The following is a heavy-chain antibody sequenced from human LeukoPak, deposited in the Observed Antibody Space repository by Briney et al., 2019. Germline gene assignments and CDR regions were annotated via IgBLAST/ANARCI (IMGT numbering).Heavy chain of an antibody. CDR2: INHSGST. Sequence: PSETLSLTCAVYGGSFSGYYWSWIRQPPGKGLEWNGEINHSGSTNYNPSLKSRVTISVDTSKNQFSLKLSSVTAADTAVYYCARLGYSYGSYYFDYWGQGTLVTVSS. CDR3: ARLGYSYGSYYFDY. CDR1: GGSFSGYY. V-gene: IGHV4-34*01. J-gene: IGHJ4*02. D-gene: IGHD5-18*01.